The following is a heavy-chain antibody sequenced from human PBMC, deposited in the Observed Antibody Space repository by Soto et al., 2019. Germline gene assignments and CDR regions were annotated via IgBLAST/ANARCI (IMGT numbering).Heavy chain of an antibody. D-gene: IGHD6-13*01. CDR1: GGSISTSNW. CDR2: VYRTGST. V-gene: IGHV4-4*02. J-gene: IGHJ4*02. Sequence: SETLSLTCAVSGGSISTSNWWSWVRQPPGKLLEWIGDVYRTGSTNYNPSLESRLTISVDKSKMQSSLKLTSVTAADTAVYYCARARATIAAAASGDCWGQGTLVT. CDR3: ARARATIAAAASGDC.